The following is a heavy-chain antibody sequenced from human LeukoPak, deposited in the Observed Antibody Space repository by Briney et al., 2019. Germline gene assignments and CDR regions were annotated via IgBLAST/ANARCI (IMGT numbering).Heavy chain of an antibody. CDR3: ARHHRSGYYEVDY. J-gene: IGHJ4*02. CDR2: IYYSGST. CDR1: GGSISSSDYY. D-gene: IGHD6-25*01. V-gene: IGHV4-39*01. Sequence: PSETLSLTCTVSGGSISSSDYYWGWIRQPPGRRLEWIGTIYYSGSTSYNPSLKGRVTTSVDTSKNQFSLKLSSVTAADTAVYYCARHHRSGYYEVDYWGQGTLVTVSS.